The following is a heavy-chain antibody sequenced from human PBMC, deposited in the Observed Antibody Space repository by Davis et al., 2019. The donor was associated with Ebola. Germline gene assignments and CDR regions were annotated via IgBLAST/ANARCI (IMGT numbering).Heavy chain of an antibody. D-gene: IGHD3-22*01. J-gene: IGHJ3*02. CDR3: ARVAYYYDSSGYHRGAFDI. Sequence: SETLSLTCTVSGGSISSSSYYWGWIRQPPGKGLEWIGSIYYTGGTSYNPSLKSRVTISVDTSKNQFSLKLSSVTAADTAVYYCARVAYYYDSSGYHRGAFDIWGQGTMVTVSS. CDR1: GGSISSSSYY. V-gene: IGHV4-39*07. CDR2: IYYTGGT.